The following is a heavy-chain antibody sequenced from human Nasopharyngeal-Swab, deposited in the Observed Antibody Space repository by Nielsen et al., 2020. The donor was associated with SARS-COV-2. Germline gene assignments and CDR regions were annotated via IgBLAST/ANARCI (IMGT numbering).Heavy chain of an antibody. CDR1: GGTFSSYA. J-gene: IGHJ6*02. V-gene: IGHV1-24*01. CDR3: ARGFDWRVMDV. CDR2: FDPEDGET. D-gene: IGHD3-9*01. Sequence: ASVKVSCKASGGTFSSYAISWVRQAPGKGLEWMGGFDPEDGETIYAQKFQGRVTMTEDTSTDTAYMELSSLRSEDTAVYYCARGFDWRVMDVWGQGTTVTVSS.